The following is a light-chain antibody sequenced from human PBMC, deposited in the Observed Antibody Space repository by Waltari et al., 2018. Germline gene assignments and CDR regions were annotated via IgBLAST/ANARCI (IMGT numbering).Light chain of an antibody. V-gene: IGKV1-5*03. CDR2: KTS. J-gene: IGKJ2*01. CDR1: QSINTW. CDR3: QQYNSYSNT. Sequence: DIQMTKFPSTLSASVGDRVTITCRASQSINTWLAWYQQKPGKAPNLLIYKTSTLESGVPSRFTGSGSGTEFTLTIDSLQPDDFATYYCQQYNSYSNTFGQGTKVEIK.